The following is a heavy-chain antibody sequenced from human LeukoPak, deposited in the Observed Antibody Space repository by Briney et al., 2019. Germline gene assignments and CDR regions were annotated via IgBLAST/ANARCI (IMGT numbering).Heavy chain of an antibody. J-gene: IGHJ6*02. Sequence: ASVKVSCKASGYTFTVYFMHWVRQAPGLGLDWMGWINPNTGDTKYAQHFQGRVTMTRDTSITTAYMELSRLTSDDTAVYYCARLEVVITTLSGMDVWGQGTTVTVSS. D-gene: IGHD3-22*01. V-gene: IGHV1-2*02. CDR2: INPNTGDT. CDR3: ARLEVVITTLSGMDV. CDR1: GYTFTVYF.